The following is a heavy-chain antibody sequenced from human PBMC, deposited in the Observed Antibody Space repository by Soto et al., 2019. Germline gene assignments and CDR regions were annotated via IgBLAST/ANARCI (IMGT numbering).Heavy chain of an antibody. Sequence: GGSLRLSCAASGFTFSSYGMHWVRQAPGKGLEWVAVISYDGSNKYYADSVKGRFTIARDNSKNTLYLQMNSLRAEDTAVYYCANDAGVSGYYYSDHYYGMDVWGQGTTVTVSS. V-gene: IGHV3-30*18. J-gene: IGHJ6*02. CDR2: ISYDGSNK. CDR1: GFTFSSYG. D-gene: IGHD3-22*01. CDR3: ANDAGVSGYYYSDHYYGMDV.